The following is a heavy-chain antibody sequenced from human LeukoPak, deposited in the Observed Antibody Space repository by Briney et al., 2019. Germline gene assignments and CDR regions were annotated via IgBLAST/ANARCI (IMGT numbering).Heavy chain of an antibody. D-gene: IGHD5-18*01. Sequence: SETLSLTCTVSGGSISSLYWSWVRQPPGKGLEYIGYIHFSGNTNYNPSLKSRVTMSVDTSKNQFSLKLSSVTAADTAVYYCAKAGPKRGYSYGRLDYWGQGTLVTVSS. V-gene: IGHV4-59*01. J-gene: IGHJ4*02. CDR1: GGSISSLY. CDR2: IHFSGNT. CDR3: AKAGPKRGYSYGRLDY.